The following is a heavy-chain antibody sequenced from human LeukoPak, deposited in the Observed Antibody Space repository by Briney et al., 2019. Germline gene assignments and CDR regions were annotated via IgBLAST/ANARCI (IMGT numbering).Heavy chain of an antibody. CDR2: IYSGGST. CDR1: GFTVSSNY. CDR3: AREIRDRGYSYGYAY. Sequence: GGSLRLSCAASGFTVSSNYMSWVRQAPGKGLEWVSVIYSGGSTYYADSVKGRFTISRDNSKNTLYLQMNSLRAEDTAVYYCAREIRDRGYSYGYAYWGQGTLVTVSS. D-gene: IGHD5-18*01. J-gene: IGHJ4*02. V-gene: IGHV3-53*01.